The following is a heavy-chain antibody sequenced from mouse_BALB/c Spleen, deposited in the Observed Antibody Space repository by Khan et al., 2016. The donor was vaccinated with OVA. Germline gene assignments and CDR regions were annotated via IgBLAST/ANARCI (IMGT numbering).Heavy chain of an antibody. CDR2: INPDSSTI. V-gene: IGHV4-1*02. D-gene: IGHD2-2*01. CDR1: GFDFSRYW. CDR3: ARGLRRYYYAMDY. J-gene: IGHJ4*01. Sequence: EVKLLESGGGLVQPGGSLKLSCAASGFDFSRYWMSWVRQAPGKGLEWIGEINPDSSTINYTPSLKDKFIISRDNAKNTLYLQISKVRSEDTALYYCARGLRRYYYAMDYWGQGTSVTVSS.